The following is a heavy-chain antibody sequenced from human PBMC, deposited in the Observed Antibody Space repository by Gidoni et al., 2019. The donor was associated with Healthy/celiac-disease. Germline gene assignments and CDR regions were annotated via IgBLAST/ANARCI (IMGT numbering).Heavy chain of an antibody. Sequence: EVQLVESGGGLVPPGGSLRLSCATSGFTFSSYRMNWVRQAPGKGLEWVSYISSSSSTIYYADSVKGRFTISRDNAKNSRYLQMNSLRAEDTAVYYCARVPDPDHRAMIVVVIAFDIWGQGTMVTVSS. D-gene: IGHD3-22*01. CDR3: ARVPDPDHRAMIVVVIAFDI. CDR2: ISSSSSTI. V-gene: IGHV3-48*01. CDR1: GFTFSSYR. J-gene: IGHJ3*02.